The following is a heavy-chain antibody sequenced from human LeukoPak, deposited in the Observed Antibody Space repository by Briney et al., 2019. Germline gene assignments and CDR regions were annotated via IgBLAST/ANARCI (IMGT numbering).Heavy chain of an antibody. J-gene: IGHJ3*02. Sequence: SVKVSCKASGGTFSSYAISWVRQAPGQGLEWMGGIIPISDTINYAQKFQGRITVTADESTSTAYMELSSLRSEDTAVYYCARSGSYYGDAFDIWGQGTMVTVSS. CDR3: ARSGSYYGDAFDI. CDR2: IIPISDTI. D-gene: IGHD1-26*01. V-gene: IGHV1-69*13. CDR1: GGTFSSYA.